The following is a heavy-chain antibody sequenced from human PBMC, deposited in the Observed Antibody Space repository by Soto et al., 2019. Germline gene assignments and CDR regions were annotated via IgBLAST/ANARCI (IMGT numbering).Heavy chain of an antibody. J-gene: IGHJ1*01. V-gene: IGHV4-59*01. Sequence: SETLSLTCTVSGVFISSSYWSCIRQAPGKRLEWIGYISYSGSTSYNPSLKSRVTLSVDTSKSQFSLRLNSVTAADTAVYYCTKNGGWPTDDIEYFKHWGQGTLVTVSS. CDR3: TKNGGWPTDDIEYFKH. CDR1: GVFISSSY. D-gene: IGHD6-19*01. CDR2: ISYSGST.